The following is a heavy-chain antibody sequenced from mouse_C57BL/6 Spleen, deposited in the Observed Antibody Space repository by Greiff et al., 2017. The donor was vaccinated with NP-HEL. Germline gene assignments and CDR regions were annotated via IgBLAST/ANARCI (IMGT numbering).Heavy chain of an antibody. CDR1: GYSFTGYY. J-gene: IGHJ3*01. CDR2: INPSTGGT. CDR3: ATIYYDYHFAY. Sequence: VQLQQSGPELVKPGASVKISCKASGYSFTGYYMNWVKQSPEKSLEWIGEINPSTGGTTYNQKFKAKATLTVDKSSSTAYMQLKSLTSEDSAVYYCATIYYDYHFAYWGQGTLVTVSA. D-gene: IGHD2-4*01. V-gene: IGHV1-42*01.